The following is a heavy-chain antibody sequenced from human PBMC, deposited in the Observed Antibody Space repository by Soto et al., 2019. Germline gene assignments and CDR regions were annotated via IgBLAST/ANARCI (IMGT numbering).Heavy chain of an antibody. CDR3: ARGITFGGVLNGIDV. Sequence: GASVKVSCKASGYTFSSYGISWVRQAPGQGLEWMGWIDTYNGKTYYAQNLQGRVTMTTDTSTSTAYMELRSLRSDDTAVYNRARGITFGGVLNGIDVWGQGTTVTVSS. D-gene: IGHD3-16*01. J-gene: IGHJ6*02. CDR1: GYTFSSYG. CDR2: IDTYNGKT. V-gene: IGHV1-18*01.